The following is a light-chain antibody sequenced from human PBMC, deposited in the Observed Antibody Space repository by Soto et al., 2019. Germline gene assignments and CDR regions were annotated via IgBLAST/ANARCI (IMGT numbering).Light chain of an antibody. CDR3: QQYNSAMYP. CDR2: DAS. Sequence: DIQMTQSPSTLSASVGDRVTITCRASQSISSWLAWYQQKPGKAPRLLIYDASSWESGVPSRFSRSGSGTEFTLTISSLQPDDFATYYCQQYNSAMYPLSQGTKLEIK. CDR1: QSISSW. V-gene: IGKV1-5*01. J-gene: IGKJ2*01.